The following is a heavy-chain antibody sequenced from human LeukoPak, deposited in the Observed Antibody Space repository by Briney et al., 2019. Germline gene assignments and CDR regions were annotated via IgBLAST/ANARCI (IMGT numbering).Heavy chain of an antibody. Sequence: PGGSLKLSCVDSGFTFSTYSMNWVRQAPGKGLEWVSSISSSSSYIYYGDSVKGRFTISRDNAKNSLYLQMNSLRAEDTAVYYCARDEYYGSGSYYTPLWYYYYYMDVWGKGTTVTISS. CDR3: ARDEYYGSGSYYTPLWYYYYYMDV. CDR1: GFTFSTYS. V-gene: IGHV3-21*01. CDR2: ISSSSSYI. J-gene: IGHJ6*03. D-gene: IGHD3-10*01.